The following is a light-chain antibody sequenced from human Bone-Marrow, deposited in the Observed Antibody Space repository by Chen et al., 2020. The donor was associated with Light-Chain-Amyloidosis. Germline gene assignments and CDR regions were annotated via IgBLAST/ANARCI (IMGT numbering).Light chain of an antibody. J-gene: IGLJ2*01. CDR1: DLPTKY. V-gene: IGLV3-25*03. CDR3: QSADSSGTYEVI. CDR2: RDT. Sequence: SYELTQPPSVSVSPGQTARITCSGDDLPTKYAYWYQQKPGQSPVLVIHRDTERPSGISERFAGARSGTTATLTSSGVQAEDAADYHCQSADSSGTYEVIFGGGTKLTVL.